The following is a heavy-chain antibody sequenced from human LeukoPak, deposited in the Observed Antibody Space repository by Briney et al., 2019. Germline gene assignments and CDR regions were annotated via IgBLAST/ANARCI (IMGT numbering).Heavy chain of an antibody. CDR3: ARDHNKIWFGELFSGHYYYYGMDV. D-gene: IGHD3-10*01. J-gene: IGHJ6*02. V-gene: IGHV3-21*01. CDR2: ISSSSSYI. CDR1: GFTFSSYS. Sequence: PGGSLRLSCAASGFTFSSYSMNWVRQAPGKGLGWVSSISSSSSYIYYADSVKGQFTISRDNAKNSLYLQMNSLRAEDTAVYYCARDHNKIWFGELFSGHYYYYGMDVWGQGTTVTVSS.